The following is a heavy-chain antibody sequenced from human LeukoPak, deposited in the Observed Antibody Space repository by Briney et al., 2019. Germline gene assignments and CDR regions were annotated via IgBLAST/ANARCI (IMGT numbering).Heavy chain of an antibody. D-gene: IGHD2-2*01. CDR2: IYYSGST. J-gene: IGHJ4*02. CDR1: GGSFSSYY. CDR3: ARDCGRNIVVGYIPFDY. Sequence: SETLSLTCTVSGGSFSSYYWSCIRQPPGKGLEWMGYIYYSGSTNYNPSLKRRVTISVDTSKNHFSLKLRSVTAADTAVYYCARDCGRNIVVGYIPFDYWGQGTLVTVSS. V-gene: IGHV4-59*12.